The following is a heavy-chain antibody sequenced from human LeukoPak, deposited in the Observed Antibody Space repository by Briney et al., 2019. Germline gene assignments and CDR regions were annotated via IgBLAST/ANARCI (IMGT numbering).Heavy chain of an antibody. CDR2: INHSGST. Sequence: SETLSLTCAVYGGSFSGNYWSWIRQPPGKGLEWIGEINHSGSTNYNPSLKSRVTISVDTSKNQFSLKLSSVTAADTAVYYCARDYYDSSGYDYWGQGTLVTVSS. J-gene: IGHJ4*02. CDR3: ARDYYDSSGYDY. V-gene: IGHV4-34*01. CDR1: GGSFSGNY. D-gene: IGHD3-22*01.